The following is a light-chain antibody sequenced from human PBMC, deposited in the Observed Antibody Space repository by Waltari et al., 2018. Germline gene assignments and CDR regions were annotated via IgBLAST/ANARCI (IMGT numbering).Light chain of an antibody. CDR2: GSS. Sequence: EIVLTQSPDTLSLSPGVSATLSCRASQSVSSNYLAWYQQRPGQAPRLLIHGSSSRATGIPDRFSGSGSGTDFTLTISRLEPEDFAVYYCQQYGRSWNTFGQGTKLEIK. CDR1: QSVSSNY. J-gene: IGKJ2*01. V-gene: IGKV3-20*01. CDR3: QQYGRSWNT.